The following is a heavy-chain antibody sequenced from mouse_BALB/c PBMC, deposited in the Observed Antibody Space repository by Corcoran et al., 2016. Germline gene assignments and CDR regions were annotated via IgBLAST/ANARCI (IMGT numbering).Heavy chain of an antibody. CDR1: GYTFTSYV. D-gene: IGHD2-2*01. CDR3: TREVPGGYPFDY. J-gene: IGHJ2*01. CDR2: IYPFKDVT. Sequence: EVQLQQSGTELVKPGASVKMSCKASGYTFTSYVMHWVKQKPGQGLEWIGYIYPFKDVTKYNENFKGKATLTSDKSSSTAYMVLHSLTSEDSAVYYCTREVPGGYPFDYWGQGTTLTVSS. V-gene: IGHV1S136*01.